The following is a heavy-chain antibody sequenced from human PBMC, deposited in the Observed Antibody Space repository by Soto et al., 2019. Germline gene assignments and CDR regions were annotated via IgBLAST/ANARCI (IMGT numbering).Heavy chain of an antibody. CDR2: ISYDGSNK. Sequence: GGSLRLSCAASGFTFSSYGMHWVRQAPGKGLEWVAVISYDGSNKYYADSVKGRFTISRDNSKNTLYLQMNSLRAEDTAVYYCAKDGRSGGYDSLYYFDYWGQGTLVTVSS. CDR1: GFTFSSYG. D-gene: IGHD5-12*01. V-gene: IGHV3-30*18. J-gene: IGHJ4*02. CDR3: AKDGRSGGYDSLYYFDY.